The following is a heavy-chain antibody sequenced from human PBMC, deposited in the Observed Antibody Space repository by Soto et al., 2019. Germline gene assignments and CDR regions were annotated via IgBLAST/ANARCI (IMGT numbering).Heavy chain of an antibody. V-gene: IGHV3-23*01. CDR3: AKALIAVAGTFIGGRARDWFDP. CDR2: ISGSGGST. CDR1: GFTFSSYA. D-gene: IGHD6-19*01. Sequence: GESLKISCAASGFTFSSYAMSWVRQAPGKGLEWVSAISGSGGSTYYADSVKGRFTISRDNSKNTLYLQMNSLRAEDTAVYYCAKALIAVAGTFIGGRARDWFDPWGQGTLVTVSS. J-gene: IGHJ5*02.